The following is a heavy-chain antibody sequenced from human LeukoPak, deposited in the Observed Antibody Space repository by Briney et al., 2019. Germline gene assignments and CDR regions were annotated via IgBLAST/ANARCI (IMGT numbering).Heavy chain of an antibody. CDR1: GYTFASYY. V-gene: IGHV1-46*01. D-gene: IGHD3-10*01. J-gene: IGHJ2*01. CDR2: INPSGGST. CDR3: ASNHMVRGANWYFDL. Sequence: ASVKVSCKASGYTFASYYMHWVRQAPGQGLEWMGIINPSGGSTSYAQKFQGRVTMTRDTSTSTVYMELSSLRSEDTAVYYCASNHMVRGANWYFDLWGRGNLVTVSS.